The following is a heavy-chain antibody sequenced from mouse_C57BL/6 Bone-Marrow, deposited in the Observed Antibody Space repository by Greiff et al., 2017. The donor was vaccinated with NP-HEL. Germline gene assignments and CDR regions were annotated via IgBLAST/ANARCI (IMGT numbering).Heavy chain of an antibody. CDR3: ARGNYYGSSYGWYFDV. Sequence: ASGFTFSDYYMAWVRQVPEKGLEWVANINYDGSSTYYLDSLKSRFIISRDNAKNILYLQMSSLKSEDTATYYCARGNYYGSSYGWYFDVWGTGTTVTVSS. D-gene: IGHD1-1*01. V-gene: IGHV5-16*01. J-gene: IGHJ1*03. CDR1: GFTFSDYY. CDR2: INYDGSST.